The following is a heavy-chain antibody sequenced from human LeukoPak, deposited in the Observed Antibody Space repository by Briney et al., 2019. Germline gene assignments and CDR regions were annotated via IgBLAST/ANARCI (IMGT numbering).Heavy chain of an antibody. CDR1: GFTFSGYW. V-gene: IGHV4-34*01. J-gene: IGHJ4*02. CDR3: ARFVRSGSYYGGENYFDY. CDR2: INHSGST. Sequence: GSLRLSCAASGFTFSGYWMSWVRQPPGKGLEWIGEINHSGSTNYNPSLKSRVTISVDTSKNQFSLKLSSVTAADTAVYYCARFVRSGSYYGGENYFDYWGQGTLVTVSS. D-gene: IGHD1-26*01.